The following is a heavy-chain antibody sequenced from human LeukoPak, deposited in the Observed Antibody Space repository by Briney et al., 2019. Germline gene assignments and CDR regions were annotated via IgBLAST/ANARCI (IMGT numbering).Heavy chain of an antibody. Sequence: GASVKVSCKASGYTFTSYDINWVRQATGQGLEWMGWMKPKSGNTGYAQKFQGRVTMTRDTSISTAYMELGSLRSEETAVYCCARVTGSIDYWGQGTLVTVSS. CDR3: ARVTGSIDY. J-gene: IGHJ4*02. CDR1: GYTFTSYD. D-gene: IGHD1-26*01. V-gene: IGHV1-8*01. CDR2: MKPKSGNT.